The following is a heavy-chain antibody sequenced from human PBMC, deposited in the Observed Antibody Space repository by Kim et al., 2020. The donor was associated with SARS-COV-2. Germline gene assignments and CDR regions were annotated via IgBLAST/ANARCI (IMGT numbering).Heavy chain of an antibody. J-gene: IGHJ4*01. V-gene: IGHV3-23*01. D-gene: IGHD2-21*02. CDR2: ISGTGRNT. CDR1: GFTFTTSS. CDR3: AKEGCGGDCYYYFDY. Sequence: GGSLRLSCAASGFTFTTSSMSWVRQAPGKGLEWVSTISGTGRNTYYADSVKGRFTISSDNSKNTLYLQMNSLGADDTAVYYCAKEGCGGDCYYYFDYWG.